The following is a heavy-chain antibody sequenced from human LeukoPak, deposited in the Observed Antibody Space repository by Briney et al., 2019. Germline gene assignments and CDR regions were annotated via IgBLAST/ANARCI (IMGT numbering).Heavy chain of an antibody. Sequence: GGSLRLSCAASGFTFSRYGMHWVRQAPGKGLEWVATISYDRSNKYFADPVKGRFTISRDNSKNTLYLQMNSLRVEDTAVYYCAKDRVDIVPTNPFDYWGQGTLVTVSS. CDR3: AKDRVDIVPTNPFDY. CDR2: ISYDRSNK. CDR1: GFTFSRYG. V-gene: IGHV3-30*18. J-gene: IGHJ4*02. D-gene: IGHD5-12*01.